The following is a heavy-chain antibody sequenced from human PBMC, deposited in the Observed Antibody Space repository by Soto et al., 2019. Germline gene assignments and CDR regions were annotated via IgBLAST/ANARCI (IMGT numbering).Heavy chain of an antibody. CDR3: ASGGNGGYDAFDI. J-gene: IGHJ3*02. CDR1: GFTFSSYG. Sequence: PVGSLRLSCAASGFTFSSYGMHWVRQAPGKGLEWVAVIWYDGSNKYYADSVKGRFTISRDNSKNTLYLQMNSLRAEDTAVYYCASGGNGGYDAFDIWGQGTMVTVSS. D-gene: IGHD2-15*01. V-gene: IGHV3-33*01. CDR2: IWYDGSNK.